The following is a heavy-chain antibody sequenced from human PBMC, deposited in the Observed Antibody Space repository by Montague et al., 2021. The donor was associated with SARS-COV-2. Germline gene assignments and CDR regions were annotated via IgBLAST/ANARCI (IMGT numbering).Heavy chain of an antibody. CDR1: GGSITTTSHY. J-gene: IGHJ5*02. V-gene: IGHV4-39*01. Sequence: SETLSLTCTVSGGSITTTSHYWGWIRQPPGKGLEWTGSIYYSGYTHYNPSLKTRLTLSVDTSTNQFSLKLSSVTAADTAVYHCARLGPGPQGEESWGQGTVVIVSS. D-gene: IGHD3-16*01. CDR2: IYYSGYT. CDR3: ARLGPGPQGEES.